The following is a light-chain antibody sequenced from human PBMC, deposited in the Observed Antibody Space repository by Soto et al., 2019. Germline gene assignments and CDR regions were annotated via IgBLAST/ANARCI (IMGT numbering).Light chain of an antibody. Sequence: QSVLTQPASVSGSPGQSITVSCTGTSSDIGSYNLVSWYQHHPGKAPKLMIYAVSKRPSGVSSRFSGSKSGNTASLTISGLQAEDEADYFCCSYAGSSTLLFGGGTQLTVL. CDR1: SSDIGSYNL. CDR3: CSYAGSSTLL. J-gene: IGLJ3*02. CDR2: AVS. V-gene: IGLV2-23*02.